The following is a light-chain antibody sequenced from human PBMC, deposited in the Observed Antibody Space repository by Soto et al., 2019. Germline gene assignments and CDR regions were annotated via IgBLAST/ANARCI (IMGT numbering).Light chain of an antibody. CDR2: GNS. Sequence: QSALTQPPLVSGAPGQRVTISCTGSSSNIGAGYDVHWYQQLPGTAPKLLIYGNSNRPSGVPDRFSGSKSGTSASLAITGLQAEDEADYYCQSYDSSLSFYVFGTGTKVTVL. J-gene: IGLJ1*01. V-gene: IGLV1-40*01. CDR3: QSYDSSLSFYV. CDR1: SSNIGAGYD.